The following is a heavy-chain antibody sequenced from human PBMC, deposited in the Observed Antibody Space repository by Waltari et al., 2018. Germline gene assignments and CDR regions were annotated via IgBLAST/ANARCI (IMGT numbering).Heavy chain of an antibody. V-gene: IGHV1-18*01. D-gene: IGHD3-22*01. CDR1: GYTFTNFG. CDR2: ISPYNSNA. J-gene: IGHJ4*02. Sequence: QVQLVQSGAEVKKPGASVKVSCKASGYTFTNFGINWVRQAPGQGLEWMGWISPYNSNADYEQKLQGRVTMTADTSTKTAFLELRSRRSDDTAVYYCARGGGQRTVVALTFDLWGQGTLVTVSS. CDR3: ARGGGQRTVVALTFDL.